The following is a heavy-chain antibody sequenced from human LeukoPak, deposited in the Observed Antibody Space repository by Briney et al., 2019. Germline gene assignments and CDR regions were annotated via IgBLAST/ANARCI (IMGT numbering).Heavy chain of an antibody. V-gene: IGHV3-74*01. J-gene: IGHJ4*02. CDR2: INSDGSST. Sequence: GGSLRLSCAASGFTFSSYWMHWVRQAPGKGLVWVSRINSDGSSTSYADSVKGRFTISRDNSKNTLYLQMNSLRAEDTAVYYCAIRFHPIRGPFDYWGQGTLVTVSS. CDR1: GFTFSSYW. CDR3: AIRFHPIRGPFDY. D-gene: IGHD3-10*01.